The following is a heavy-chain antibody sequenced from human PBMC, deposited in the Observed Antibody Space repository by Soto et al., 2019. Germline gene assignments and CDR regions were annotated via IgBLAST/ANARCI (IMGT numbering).Heavy chain of an antibody. CDR2: IDWEEEK. J-gene: IGHJ4*02. V-gene: IGHV2-70*01. CDR3: TRSTNWNSEYYFDY. Sequence: ASGPTLVNPKQTLILTCAFSGFSLSLKGMSVSWIRQPPGKALEFLALIDWEEEKFYSPSLRTRLTVSKDTSKSQVVLTLTNVDPVDTATYYCTRSTNWNSEYYFDYWGQGTLVTVSS. CDR1: GFSLSLKGMS. D-gene: IGHD1-7*01.